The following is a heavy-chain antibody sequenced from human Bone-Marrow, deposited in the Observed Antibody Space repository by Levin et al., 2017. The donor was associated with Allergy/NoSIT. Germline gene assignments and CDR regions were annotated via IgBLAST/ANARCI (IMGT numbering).Heavy chain of an antibody. Sequence: GESLKISCAASGFTFSSYAMSWVRQAPGKGLEWVSAISGSGGSTYYADSVKGRFTISRDNSKNTLYLQMNSLRAEDTAVYYCANGKQQLVQRGVFYGMDVWGQGTTVTVSS. V-gene: IGHV3-23*01. CDR1: GFTFSSYA. J-gene: IGHJ6*02. D-gene: IGHD6-13*01. CDR3: ANGKQQLVQRGVFYGMDV. CDR2: ISGSGGST.